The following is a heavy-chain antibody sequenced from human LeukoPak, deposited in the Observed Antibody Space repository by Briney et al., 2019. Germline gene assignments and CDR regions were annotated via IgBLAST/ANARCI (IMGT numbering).Heavy chain of an antibody. J-gene: IGHJ3*02. CDR2: IYDSGST. D-gene: IGHD3-22*01. Sequence: PSETLSLTCTVSGGSISSYYWSCIRQLPGKGLEWIGYIYDSGSTNYNPSLKSRVTISVDTSKNQFSLKLSSVTAADTAVYYCACLTTADAFDIWGQGTMVTVSS. V-gene: IGHV4-59*01. CDR3: ACLTTADAFDI. CDR1: GGSISSYY.